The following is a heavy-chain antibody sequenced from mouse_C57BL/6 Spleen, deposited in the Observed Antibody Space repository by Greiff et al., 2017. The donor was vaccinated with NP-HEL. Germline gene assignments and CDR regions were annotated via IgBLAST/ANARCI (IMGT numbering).Heavy chain of an antibody. D-gene: IGHD3-2*02. CDR3: ARMSSGNEDY. CDR2: IDPSDSYT. CDR1: GYTFTSYW. V-gene: IGHV1-69*01. J-gene: IGHJ2*01. Sequence: QVRLQQPGAELVMPGASVKLSCKASGYTFTSYWMHWVKQRPGQGLEWIGEIDPSDSYTNYNQKFKGKSTLTVDKSSSTAYMQLSSLTSEDSAVYYCARMSSGNEDYWGQGTTLTVSS.